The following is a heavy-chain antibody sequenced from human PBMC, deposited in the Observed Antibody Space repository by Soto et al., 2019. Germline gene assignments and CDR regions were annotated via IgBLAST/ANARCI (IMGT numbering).Heavy chain of an antibody. J-gene: IGHJ3*02. CDR3: ARYDGGLGAFDI. CDR2: IYYSGST. D-gene: IGHD4-17*01. Sequence: QVQLQESGPGLVKPSQTLSLTCTVSGGSISSGGYYWSWIRQHPGKGREWIGYIYYSGSTYYNPSLKSRXXIXVXTSKNQFSLKLSSVTAADTAVYYCARYDGGLGAFDIWGQGTMVTVSS. V-gene: IGHV4-31*03. CDR1: GGSISSGGYY.